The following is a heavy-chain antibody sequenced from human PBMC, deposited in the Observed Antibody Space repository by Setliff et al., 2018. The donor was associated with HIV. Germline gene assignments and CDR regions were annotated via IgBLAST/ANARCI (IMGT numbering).Heavy chain of an antibody. CDR2: IYYSGST. J-gene: IGHJ4*02. CDR3: ARSPSARLYFDY. Sequence: KASETLSLTCSVSGGSITSGGYYWSWIRQHPGKDLEWIGYIYYSGSTFYNPSLKSRVTISVDTSKNQFSLELTSVTAADTAVYFCARSPSARLYFDYWGQGAQVTVSS. CDR1: GGSITSGGYY. V-gene: IGHV4-31*03.